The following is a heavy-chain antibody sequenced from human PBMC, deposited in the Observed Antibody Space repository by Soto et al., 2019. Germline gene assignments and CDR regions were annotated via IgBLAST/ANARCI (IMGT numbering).Heavy chain of an antibody. CDR3: ARHENYRYGDYFDY. CDR1: GGSISSYY. CDR2: IYYSGST. V-gene: IGHV4-59*08. Sequence: QVQLQESGPGLVKPSETLSLTCTVSGGSISSYYWSWIRQPPGKGLERIGYIYYSGSTNYNPSLKSRVTISVDTSKNQFSLKLSSVTAADTAVYYCARHENYRYGDYFDYWGQGTLVTVSS. D-gene: IGHD4-17*01. J-gene: IGHJ4*02.